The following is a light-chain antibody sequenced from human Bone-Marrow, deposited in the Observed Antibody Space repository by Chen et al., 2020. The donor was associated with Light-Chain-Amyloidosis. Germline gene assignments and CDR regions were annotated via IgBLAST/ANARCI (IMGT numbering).Light chain of an antibody. J-gene: IGLJ3*02. CDR1: NIGSTS. CDR3: QVWDRSSDRPV. Sequence: SYVLTQPSSVSVAPGQTATIACGGNNIGSTSVHWYQQTPGQAPLLVVYDDSDRPSRIPERLSGANSGNTATLTISRVEAGDEADYYCQVWDRSSDRPVFGGGTKLTFL. CDR2: DDS. V-gene: IGLV3-21*02.